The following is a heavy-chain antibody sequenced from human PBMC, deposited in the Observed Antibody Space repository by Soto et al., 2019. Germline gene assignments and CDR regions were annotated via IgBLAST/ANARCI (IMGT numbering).Heavy chain of an antibody. V-gene: IGHV5-10-1*01. CDR2: IDPSDSYT. CDR1: GYSFTSYW. CDR3: ARLAVGYSKLAPYYYYYGMDV. D-gene: IGHD4-4*01. Sequence: PGESLKISCNGSGYSFTSYWISWVRQMPGKGLEWMGRIDPSDSYTNYSPSFQGHVTISADKSISTAYLQWSSLKASDTAMYYCARLAVGYSKLAPYYYYYGMDVWGQGTTVTVS. J-gene: IGHJ6*02.